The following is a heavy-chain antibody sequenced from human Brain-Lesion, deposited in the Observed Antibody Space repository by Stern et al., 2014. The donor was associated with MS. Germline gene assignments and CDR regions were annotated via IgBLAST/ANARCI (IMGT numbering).Heavy chain of an antibody. V-gene: IGHV3-15*01. CDR3: VAGAQLWL. CDR1: GFTFSEAW. D-gene: IGHD1-1*01. CDR2: IKSRTDGGTA. Sequence: EVQLVESGGGLVKSGGSLRLSCAASGFTFSEAWMGWVRQVPGKGLEWVGHIKSRTDGGTATYAASVKDRFTVSRDNSANMLYLQMNSLTIEDTAVYYCVAGAQLWLWGQGTLVTVSS. J-gene: IGHJ4*02.